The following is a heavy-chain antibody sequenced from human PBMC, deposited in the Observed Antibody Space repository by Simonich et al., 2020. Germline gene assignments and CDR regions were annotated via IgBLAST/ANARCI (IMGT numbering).Heavy chain of an antibody. CDR3: ARWTATGYYFDY. CDR2: IYSGGST. J-gene: IGHJ4*02. CDR1: GVTVSSNY. Sequence: EVQLVESGGGLIQPGGSLRLSCAASGVTVSSNYMSWVRQAPGKGRDGVSVIYSGGSTYYADSVKGRFTISRDNSKNTLYLQINSLRAEDTAVYYCARWTATGYYFDYWGQGTLVTVSS. D-gene: IGHD1-1*01. V-gene: IGHV3-53*01.